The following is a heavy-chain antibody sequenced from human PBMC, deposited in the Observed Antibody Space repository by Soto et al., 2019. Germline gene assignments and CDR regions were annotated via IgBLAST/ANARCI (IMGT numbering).Heavy chain of an antibody. Sequence: VGSLRLSCAASGFTFSNFAMTWFRQAPVDGLEWVSSISGTDDYTYYADSVKGRFTISRDNSKNTLYLQMNSLRAEDTAVYYCARGNDFWSGYLDYWGQGTLVTVSS. CDR3: ARGNDFWSGYLDY. CDR2: ISGTDDYT. J-gene: IGHJ4*02. V-gene: IGHV3-23*01. D-gene: IGHD3-3*01. CDR1: GFTFSNFA.